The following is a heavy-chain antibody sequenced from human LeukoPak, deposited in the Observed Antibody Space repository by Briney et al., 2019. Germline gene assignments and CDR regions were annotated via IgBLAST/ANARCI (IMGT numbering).Heavy chain of an antibody. J-gene: IGHJ3*02. D-gene: IGHD3-22*01. CDR1: GFTFSNAW. Sequence: GGSLRLSCAASGFTFSNAWMSWVRQAPGKGLEWVGRIKSKTDGGTTDYAAPVKGRFTISRDDSKNTLYLQMNSLKTEDTAVYYCTTLLLNYYDSSGLYAFDIWGQGTMVTVSS. CDR3: TTLLLNYYDSSGLYAFDI. CDR2: IKSKTDGGTT. V-gene: IGHV3-15*01.